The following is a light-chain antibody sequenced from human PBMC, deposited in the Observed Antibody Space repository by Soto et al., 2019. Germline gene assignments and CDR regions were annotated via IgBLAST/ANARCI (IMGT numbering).Light chain of an antibody. Sequence: QSALTQPPSASGSRGQSVTISCTGTSSDVGGYNFVSWYQQLPGKAPKLLIYAVTNRPSGVPDRFSGSKSGNTASLTVSGLQAEDEADYYCSSYGGSNNFWVFGGGTQLTVL. CDR1: SSDVGGYNF. CDR3: SSYGGSNNFWV. CDR2: AVT. J-gene: IGLJ3*02. V-gene: IGLV2-8*01.